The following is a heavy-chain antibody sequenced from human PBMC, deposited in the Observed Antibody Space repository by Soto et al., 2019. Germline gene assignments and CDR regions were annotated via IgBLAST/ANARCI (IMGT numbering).Heavy chain of an antibody. V-gene: IGHV1-18*04. CDR1: GYTFTSYG. Sequence: ASVKVSCKASGYTFTSYGISWVRQVPGQGLEWMGWISAYNGNTNYAQKLQGRVTMTTDTSTSTAYMELRSLRSDDTAVYYCARVKGAMVRGVPDYWGQGXLVTVS. CDR3: ARVKGAMVRGVPDY. CDR2: ISAYNGNT. D-gene: IGHD3-10*01. J-gene: IGHJ4*02.